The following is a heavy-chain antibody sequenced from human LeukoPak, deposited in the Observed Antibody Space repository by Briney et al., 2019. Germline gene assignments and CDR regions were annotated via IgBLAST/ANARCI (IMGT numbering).Heavy chain of an antibody. CDR3: ARDRGYSYGYYFDY. J-gene: IGHJ4*02. V-gene: IGHV1-69*05. CDR1: GGTSSSYA. Sequence: SVKVSCKASGGTSSSYAISWVRQAPGQGLEWMGGIIPIFGTANYAQKFQGRVTITTDESTSTAYMELSSLSSEDTAVYYCARDRGYSYGYYFDYWGQGTLVTVSS. CDR2: IIPIFGTA. D-gene: IGHD5-18*01.